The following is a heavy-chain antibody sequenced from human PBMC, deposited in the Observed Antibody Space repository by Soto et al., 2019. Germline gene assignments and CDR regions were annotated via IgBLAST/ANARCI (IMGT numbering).Heavy chain of an antibody. V-gene: IGHV4-31*03. Sequence: SETLSLTCTVSGLSMKTGGYYWTWIRQNPERGLEWIGYIYYSGTAYLNPSLESRISMSVDLSMNQFSMRLTSVTDADTAVYYCARAVGGGYEKGADYYYMDVWGKGTTVTVSS. CDR1: GLSMKTGGYY. J-gene: IGHJ6*03. D-gene: IGHD5-12*01. CDR3: ARAVGGGYEKGADYYYMDV. CDR2: IYYSGTA.